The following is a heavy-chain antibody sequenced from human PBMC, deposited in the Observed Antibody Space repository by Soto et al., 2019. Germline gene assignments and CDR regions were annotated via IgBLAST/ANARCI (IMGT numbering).Heavy chain of an antibody. V-gene: IGHV3-30-3*01. D-gene: IGHD3-10*01. J-gene: IGHJ4*02. CDR1: GFTFSSYA. CDR3: ARDGDRGYYFDY. CDR2: ISYDGSNK. Sequence: QVQLVESGGGVVQPGRSLRLSCAASGFTFSSYAMHWVRQAPGKGLEWVAVISYDGSNKYYADSVKGRFTISRDNSKNTLYLQMNSLRAEDTTVYYCARDGDRGYYFDYWGQGTLVTVSS.